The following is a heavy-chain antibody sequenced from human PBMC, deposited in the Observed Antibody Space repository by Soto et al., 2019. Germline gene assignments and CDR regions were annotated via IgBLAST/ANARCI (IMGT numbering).Heavy chain of an antibody. CDR3: ARGYDFWSGYYYPYGMDV. J-gene: IGHJ6*02. V-gene: IGHV5-51*01. Sequence: GESLKISCRDSGYDFTTYWIGWVRQMPGRGLEWVAIIHPSDSDARYSPSLQGRFTISRDNSKNTLYLQMNSLRAEDTAVYYCARGYDFWSGYYYPYGMDVWGQGTTVTVSS. CDR2: IHPSDSDA. D-gene: IGHD3-3*01. CDR1: GYDFTTYW.